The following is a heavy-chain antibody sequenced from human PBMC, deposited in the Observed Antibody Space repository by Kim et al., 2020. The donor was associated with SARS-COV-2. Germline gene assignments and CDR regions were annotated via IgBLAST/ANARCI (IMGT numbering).Heavy chain of an antibody. J-gene: IGHJ3*02. CDR2: ISSSSSYI. D-gene: IGHD3-22*01. CDR1: GFTFSSYS. CDR3: ARDMVSYYEDGAFDI. Sequence: GGSLRLSCAASGFTFSSYSMNWVRQAPGKGLEWVSSISSSSSYIYYADSVKGRFTISRDNAKNSLYLQMNSLRAEDTAVYYCARDMVSYYEDGAFDIWGQGTMVTVSS. V-gene: IGHV3-21*01.